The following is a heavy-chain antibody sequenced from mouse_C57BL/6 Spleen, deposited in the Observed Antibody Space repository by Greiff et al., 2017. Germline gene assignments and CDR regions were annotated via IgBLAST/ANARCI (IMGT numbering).Heavy chain of an antibody. J-gene: IGHJ2*01. CDR2: IDPSDSYT. Sequence: QVQLQQPGAELVMPGASVKLSCKASGYTFNSYWMHWVKQRPGQGLEWIGEIDPSDSYTNYNQKFKGKSTLTVDKSYSTAYMQLSSLTSEDSAVYYCARKVYYYGFFDYWGQGTTLTVSS. CDR1: GYTFNSYW. V-gene: IGHV1-69*01. CDR3: ARKVYYYGFFDY. D-gene: IGHD1-1*01.